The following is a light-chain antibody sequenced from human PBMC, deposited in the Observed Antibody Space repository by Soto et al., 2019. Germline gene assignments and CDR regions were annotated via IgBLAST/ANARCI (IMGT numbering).Light chain of an antibody. J-gene: IGKJ1*01. V-gene: IGKV3-15*01. CDR1: QFVSSR. CDR2: DTS. CDR3: QEYIQWPPGM. Sequence: DIVVTQSPATLSASPGERVTLSCRGSQFVSSRLAWYQQRPGQVPRLLIYDTSTRAPGISARFSGSGSGTECTLTISSLQSDDFAVYYCQEYIQWPPGMFGPGTTVDIK.